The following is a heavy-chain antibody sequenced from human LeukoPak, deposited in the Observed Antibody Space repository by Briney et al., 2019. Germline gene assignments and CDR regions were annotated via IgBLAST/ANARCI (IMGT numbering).Heavy chain of an antibody. D-gene: IGHD1-26*01. CDR3: GTGRYSGRTYYFDC. CDR1: GFTFSSYW. Sequence: PGGSLRLSCAASGFTFSSYWMSWVRHAPGKGLEWLANIKRVGSEKYHVDSVKGRFTISRDNANHSLYLQLHSPRADDTSPLYGGTGRYSGRTYYFDCWGQGTLVTVSS. V-gene: IGHV3-7*01. J-gene: IGHJ4*02. CDR2: IKRVGSEK.